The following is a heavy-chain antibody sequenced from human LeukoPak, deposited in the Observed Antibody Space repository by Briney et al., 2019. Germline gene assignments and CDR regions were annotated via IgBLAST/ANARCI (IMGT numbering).Heavy chain of an antibody. CDR3: ARGRGRGSYFDFDY. D-gene: IGHD1-26*01. J-gene: IGHJ4*02. CDR2: MNPNSGNT. CDR1: GYTFTSYD. Sequence: EASVKVSCKASGYTFTSYDINWMRQATGQGLEWMGWMNPNSGNTGYAQKFQGRVTMTRNTSISTAYMELSSLRSEDTAVYYCARGRGRGSYFDFDYWGQGTLVTVSS. V-gene: IGHV1-8*01.